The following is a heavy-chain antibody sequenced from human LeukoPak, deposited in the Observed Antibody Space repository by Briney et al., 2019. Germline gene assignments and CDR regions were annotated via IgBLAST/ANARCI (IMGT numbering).Heavy chain of an antibody. J-gene: IGHJ5*02. CDR2: IIPIFGTA. CDR3: ARNRGGYNYLWSDP. V-gene: IGHV1-69*01. D-gene: IGHD5-24*01. CDR1: GGTFSSYA. Sequence: SVKVSCKASGGTFSSYAISWVRQAPGQGLEWMGGIIPIFGTANYAQKFQGRVTITADESTSTAYMELTRLRSEDPAVYYRARNRGGYNYLWSDPWGQGTLVTVSS.